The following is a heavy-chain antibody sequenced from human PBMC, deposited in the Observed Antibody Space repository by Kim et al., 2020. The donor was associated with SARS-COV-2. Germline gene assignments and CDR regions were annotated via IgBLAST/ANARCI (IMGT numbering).Heavy chain of an antibody. V-gene: IGHV3-48*01. Sequence: GGSLRLSCAASGFTFSRFNMNWVRQAPGKGLEWVSYISSDSRTIYDADFVKGRFTISRDNAKNSLYLQMNRLRVEDTAVYYCARDIKDSQWVGDAFDYWG. CDR2: ISSDSRTI. J-gene: IGHJ4*01. D-gene: IGHD3-10*01. CDR3: ARDIKDSQWVGDAFDY. CDR1: GFTFSRFN.